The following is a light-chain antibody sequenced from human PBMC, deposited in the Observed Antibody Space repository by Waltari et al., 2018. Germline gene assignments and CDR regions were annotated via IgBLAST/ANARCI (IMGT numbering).Light chain of an antibody. CDR1: QSVSSS. V-gene: IGKV3-11*01. CDR3: QQRSNPPAYT. CDR2: DAS. J-gene: IGKJ2*01. Sequence: TVLTQSPATLSLSPGERATLSCRASQSVSSSLAWYQQKPGQPPRLLIFDASIRATGIPARFSGSGSGTDFTLTISSLEPEDLAVYYCQQRSNPPAYTFGQGTKLEIK.